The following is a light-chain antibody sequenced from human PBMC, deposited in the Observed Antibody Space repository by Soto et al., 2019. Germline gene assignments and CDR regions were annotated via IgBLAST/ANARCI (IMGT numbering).Light chain of an antibody. CDR3: QERRNWPRT. Sequence: EIVLTQSPGTLSLSPGDRATLSFRASQIVRSNSLAWYQQKPGQPPRLLIYDASNIATGIPARFSGSGSGTHLTLTISSLETEAFAVYQCQERRNWPRTFGGGTKVVIK. CDR2: DAS. J-gene: IGKJ4*01. V-gene: IGKV3D-20*02. CDR1: QIVRSNS.